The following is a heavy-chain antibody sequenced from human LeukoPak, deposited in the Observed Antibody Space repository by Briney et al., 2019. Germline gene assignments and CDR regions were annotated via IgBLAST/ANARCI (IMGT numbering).Heavy chain of an antibody. V-gene: IGHV4-34*01. D-gene: IGHD3-22*01. Sequence: SETLSLTCAVYGGSFSGYYWSWIRQPPGKGLEWIGEINHSGSTNYNPSLKSRVTISVDTSKNQFSLKLSSVTAADTAVYYCAREAYYYDSSGYPDYWDQGTLVTVSS. CDR3: AREAYYYDSSGYPDY. J-gene: IGHJ4*02. CDR1: GGSFSGYY. CDR2: INHSGST.